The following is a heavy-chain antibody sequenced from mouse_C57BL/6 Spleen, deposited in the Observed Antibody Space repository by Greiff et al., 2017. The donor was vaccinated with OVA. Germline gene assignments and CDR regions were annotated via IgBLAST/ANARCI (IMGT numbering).Heavy chain of an antibody. D-gene: IGHD4-1*02. CDR1: GYTFTDYY. CDR2: INPNNGGT. CDR3: ARESPQLGFAY. Sequence: EVQLQQSGPELVKPGASVKISCKASGYTFTDYYMNWVKQSHGKSLEWIGDINPNNGGTSYNQKFKGKATLTVDKSSSTAYMELRSLTSEDSAVYYCARESPQLGFAYWGQGTLVTVSA. V-gene: IGHV1-26*01. J-gene: IGHJ3*01.